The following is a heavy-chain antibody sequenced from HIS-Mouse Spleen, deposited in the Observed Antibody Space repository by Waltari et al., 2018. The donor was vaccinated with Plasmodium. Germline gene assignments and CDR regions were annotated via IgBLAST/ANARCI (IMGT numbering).Heavy chain of an antibody. CDR3: AKDRRSSSWYVDY. CDR1: GFTFCSYG. Sequence: QVQLVESGGGGVQPGRSLRLSCAASGFTFCSYGMHWVRQAPGKGLEWVAVISYDGSNKYYADSVKGRFTISRDNSKNTLYLQMNSLRAEDTAVYYCAKDRRSSSWYVDYWGQGTLVTVSS. V-gene: IGHV3-30*18. J-gene: IGHJ4*02. D-gene: IGHD6-13*01. CDR2: ISYDGSNK.